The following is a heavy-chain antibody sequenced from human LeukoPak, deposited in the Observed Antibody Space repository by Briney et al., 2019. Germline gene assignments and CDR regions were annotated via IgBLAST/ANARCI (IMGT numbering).Heavy chain of an antibody. V-gene: IGHV4-59*06. CDR1: GGSISSYY. Sequence: PSETLSLTCTVSGGSISSYYWNWIRQHPGKGLEWIGYIYYSGSTYYNPSLKSRVTISVDTSKNQFSLKLSSVTAADTAVYYCARVDSSSWTRFDYWGQGTLVTVSS. J-gene: IGHJ4*02. CDR2: IYYSGST. D-gene: IGHD6-13*01. CDR3: ARVDSSSWTRFDY.